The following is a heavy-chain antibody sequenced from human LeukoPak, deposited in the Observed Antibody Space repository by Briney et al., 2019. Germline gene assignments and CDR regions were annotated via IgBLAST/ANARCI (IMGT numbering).Heavy chain of an antibody. D-gene: IGHD4-17*01. V-gene: IGHV3-21*01. J-gene: IGHJ4*02. CDR2: ISSSGNNI. CDR1: GFTFGTYA. CDR3: ARDGVRGFTATTPFDY. Sequence: GGSLRLSCAASGFTFGTYAMNWVRQAPGKGLEWVSSISSSGNNIYYADSVKGRFTISRDNAKNSLSLQMNSLRVEDTAVYYCARDGVRGFTATTPFDYWGPGTLVTVSS.